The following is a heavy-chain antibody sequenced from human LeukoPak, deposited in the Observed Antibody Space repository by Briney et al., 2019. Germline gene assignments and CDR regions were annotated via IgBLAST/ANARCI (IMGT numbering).Heavy chain of an antibody. CDR1: GFTFSSYG. D-gene: IGHD2-15*01. CDR3: AKAPYCSGGSCYDDY. CDR2: IRYDGSNK. Sequence: GGSLRLSCAASGFTFSSYGIHWVRQAPGKGLEWVAFIRYDGSNKYYADSVKGRFTISRDNSKNTLYLQMNSLRAEDTAVYYCAKAPYCSGGSCYDDYWGQGTLVTVSS. J-gene: IGHJ4*02. V-gene: IGHV3-30*02.